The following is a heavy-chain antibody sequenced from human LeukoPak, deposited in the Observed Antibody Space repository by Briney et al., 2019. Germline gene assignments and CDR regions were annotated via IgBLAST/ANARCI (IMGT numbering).Heavy chain of an antibody. CDR1: GFTFHNYG. J-gene: IGHJ4*02. CDR2: ISYDGSNK. D-gene: IGHD7-27*01. V-gene: IGHV3-30*03. Sequence: GGSLRLSCAASGFTFHNYGMHWVRQAPGKGLEWVAVISYDGSNKYYADSVKGRFTISRDNSKNTLYLQMNSLRAEDTAVYYCARDRLGVDYWGQGTLVTVSS. CDR3: ARDRLGVDY.